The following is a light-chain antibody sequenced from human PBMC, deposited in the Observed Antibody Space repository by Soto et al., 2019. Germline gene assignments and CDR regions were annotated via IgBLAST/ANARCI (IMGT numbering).Light chain of an antibody. V-gene: IGKV3-15*01. Sequence: EIVMTQSPATLSVSPGETATLSCRASQSVSSNLAWYQQKPGQAPSLLIYGASTRATDIPPRFSGSGSGTEFTLTITSLQSEDSATYYCQQSYGSPPFTFGPGTRVDI. CDR1: QSVSSN. CDR2: GAS. CDR3: QQSYGSPPFT. J-gene: IGKJ3*01.